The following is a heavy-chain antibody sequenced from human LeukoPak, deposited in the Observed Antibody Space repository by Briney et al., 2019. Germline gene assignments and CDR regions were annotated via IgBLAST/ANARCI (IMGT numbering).Heavy chain of an antibody. V-gene: IGHV1-2*02. J-gene: IGHJ4*02. CDR2: INPNSGGR. D-gene: IGHD3-22*01. Sequence: ASVQDSFKGSGYTFTCYHMHWVRQAPGQGLEGMGCINPNSGGRNYAQKFQGRVTMTRDTSISTAYMGLSRLRSDDTAVYYCARGGLNYYDSSGYYDYWGQGTLVTVSS. CDR1: GYTFTCYH. CDR3: ARGGLNYYDSSGYYDY.